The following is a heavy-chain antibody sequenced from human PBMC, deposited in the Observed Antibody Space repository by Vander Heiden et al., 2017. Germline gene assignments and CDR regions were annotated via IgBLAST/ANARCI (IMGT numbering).Heavy chain of an antibody. CDR1: GFTLSDYY. Sequence: QVQLVESGGGLLKPGGSLRLSRAPSGFTLSDYYMSWIRQAPGKGLEWVSYISSSGSTIYYADSVKGRFTISRDNAKNSLYLQMNSLRAEDTAVYYCARDRPLRRWLQSSYDYWGQGTLVTVSS. D-gene: IGHD5-12*01. J-gene: IGHJ4*02. CDR3: ARDRPLRRWLQSSYDY. CDR2: ISSSGSTI. V-gene: IGHV3-11*01.